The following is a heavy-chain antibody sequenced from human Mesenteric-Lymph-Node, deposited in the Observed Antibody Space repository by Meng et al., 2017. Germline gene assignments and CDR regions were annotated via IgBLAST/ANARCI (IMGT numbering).Heavy chain of an antibody. CDR2: IYSGGST. J-gene: IGHJ4*02. V-gene: IGHV3-53*04. D-gene: IGHD3-22*01. CDR1: GFTVSSNY. CDR3: ARDYYYDSSGYYYPFDY. Sequence: GESLKISCAASGFTVSSNYMSWVRQAPGKGLEWASVIYSGGSTYYADSVKGRFTISRHNSKNTLYLQMNSLRAEDTAVYYCARDYYYDSSGYYYPFDYWGQGTLVTVSS.